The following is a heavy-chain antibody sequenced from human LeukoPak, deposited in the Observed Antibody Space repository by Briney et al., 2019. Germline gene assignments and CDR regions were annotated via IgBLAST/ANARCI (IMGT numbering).Heavy chain of an antibody. CDR2: ITNSGSTI. Sequence: GGSLRLSCAASGFTFSDCNMNWLRQAPGKGLEWVSYITNSGSTIRYADSVKGRFTISRDNAKNSLYLQMNSLRAEDTAVYYCARSIGLTGGGVDVWGQGTTVTVSS. V-gene: IGHV3-11*01. CDR3: ARSIGLTGGGVDV. J-gene: IGHJ6*02. D-gene: IGHD3-9*01. CDR1: GFTFSDCN.